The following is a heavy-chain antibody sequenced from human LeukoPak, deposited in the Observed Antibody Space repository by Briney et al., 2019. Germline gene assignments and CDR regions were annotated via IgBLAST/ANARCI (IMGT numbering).Heavy chain of an antibody. J-gene: IGHJ6*03. Sequence: GGSLRLSCAASGFTFSSYAMSWVRQAPGKGLEWVSAISGSGGSTYYADSVKGRFTISRDNSKNTLYLQMNSLRAEDTAVYYCARSITGTTWNYYYYYMDVWGKGTTVTVSS. CDR2: ISGSGGST. D-gene: IGHD1-7*01. CDR1: GFTFSSYA. CDR3: ARSITGTTWNYYYYYMDV. V-gene: IGHV3-23*01.